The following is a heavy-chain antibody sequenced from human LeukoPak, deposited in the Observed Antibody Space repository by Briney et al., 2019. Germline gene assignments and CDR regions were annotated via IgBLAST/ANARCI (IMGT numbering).Heavy chain of an antibody. Sequence: PSETLSLTCTVSGGSISSYYWSWIRQPPGKGLEWVGYIYYSGSTNYNPSLKSRVTISVDTSKNQFSLKLSSVTAADTAVYYCARDVSSTSPASGWFDPWGQGTLATVSS. CDR2: IYYSGST. CDR1: GGSISSYY. V-gene: IGHV4-59*01. CDR3: ARDVSSTSPASGWFDP. D-gene: IGHD2-2*01. J-gene: IGHJ5*02.